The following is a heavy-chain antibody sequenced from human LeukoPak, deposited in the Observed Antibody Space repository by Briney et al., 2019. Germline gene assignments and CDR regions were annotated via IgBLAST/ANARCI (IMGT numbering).Heavy chain of an antibody. D-gene: IGHD3-3*01. CDR1: GFTFSSYE. Sequence: GGSLRLSCAASGFTFSSYEMNWVRQAPGKGLEWVSYISSSGSTIYYADSVKGRFTISRDNAKNSLYLQMNSLRAEDTAVYYCASGGSLLPYYDFWSGKDAAYGMDVWGQGTTVTVSS. J-gene: IGHJ6*02. CDR3: ASGGSLLPYYDFWSGKDAAYGMDV. V-gene: IGHV3-48*03. CDR2: ISSSGSTI.